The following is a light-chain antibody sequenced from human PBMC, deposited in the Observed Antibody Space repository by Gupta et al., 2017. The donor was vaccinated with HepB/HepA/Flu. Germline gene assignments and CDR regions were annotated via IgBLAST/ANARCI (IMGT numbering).Light chain of an antibody. CDR2: DDS. CDR1: SRAVGGYNY. J-gene: IGLJ1*01. CDR3: NSQTSNSTICV. Sequence: QPALTQPASVSGSPGQSITSSSTGTSRAVGGYNYVSWYQHHPDTAPNLMIYDDSNSTSAVANRVSGSKSGTTASPTITGLQAEDGADYYYNSQTSNSTICVFGTGTKVTVL. V-gene: IGLV2-14*03.